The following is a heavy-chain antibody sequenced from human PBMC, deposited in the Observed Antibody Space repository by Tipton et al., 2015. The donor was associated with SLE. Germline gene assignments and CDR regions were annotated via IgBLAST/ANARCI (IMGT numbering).Heavy chain of an antibody. V-gene: IGHV4-31*03. CDR3: ARKRLPDLDFDL. J-gene: IGHJ2*01. D-gene: IGHD3-16*01. Sequence: TLSPTCTVSGGSISSGGYYWSWIRQHPGKGLEWIGYIYYSGSTYYNPSLKSRVTISIDTSKNQFSLKLSSVTAADTAVYYCARKRLPDLDFDLWGRGTLVTVSS. CDR1: GGSISSGGYY. CDR2: IYYSGST.